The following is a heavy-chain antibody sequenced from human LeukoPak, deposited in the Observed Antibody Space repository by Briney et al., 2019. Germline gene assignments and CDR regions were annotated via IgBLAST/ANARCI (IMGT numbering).Heavy chain of an antibody. CDR2: ISGSGGST. CDR3: ARADSSGYYLNSDAFDI. D-gene: IGHD3-22*01. CDR1: GFTFSSYA. Sequence: PGGSLRLSCAASGFTFSSYAMSWVRQAPGKGLEWVSAISGSGGSTYYADSVKGRFTISRDNSKNTLYLQMNSLRAEDTAVYYCARADSSGYYLNSDAFDIWGQGTMVTVSS. V-gene: IGHV3-23*01. J-gene: IGHJ3*02.